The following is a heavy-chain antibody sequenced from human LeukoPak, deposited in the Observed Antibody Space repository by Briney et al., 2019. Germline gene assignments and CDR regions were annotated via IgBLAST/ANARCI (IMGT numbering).Heavy chain of an antibody. V-gene: IGHV3-48*01. CDR1: GFSFSFYS. CDR2: ISSSNNAI. Sequence: GGSLRLSCAAAGFSFSFYSMNWVRQAPGKGLEWVSYISSSNNAIYYADSVKGRFTISRDNAKNSLYLQMNSLRAEDTAVYYCARDRGRYYDSRGFYWGYYFDSWGQGILVTVST. CDR3: ARDRGRYYDSRGFYWGYYFDS. D-gene: IGHD3-22*01. J-gene: IGHJ4*02.